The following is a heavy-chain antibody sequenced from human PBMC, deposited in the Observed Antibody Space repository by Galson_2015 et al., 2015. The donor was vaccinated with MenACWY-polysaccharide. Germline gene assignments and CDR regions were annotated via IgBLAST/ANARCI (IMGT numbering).Heavy chain of an antibody. CDR1: GASMTTFF. CDR2: TFHRGSS. Sequence: SETLSLTCSVSGASMTTFFWTWLRQPPGKGLEWIGYTFHRGSSNYNPSLQSRATMSVDVSKRQFSLKLTSVTAADAAVYYCATIPSDFWRDCGSAFPFWGQGTVVAVSS. J-gene: IGHJ3*01. V-gene: IGHV4-59*01. D-gene: IGHD3-3*01. CDR3: ATIPSDFWRDCGSAFPF.